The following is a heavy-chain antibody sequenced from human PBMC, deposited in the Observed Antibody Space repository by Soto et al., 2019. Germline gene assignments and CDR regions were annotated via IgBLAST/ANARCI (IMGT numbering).Heavy chain of an antibody. V-gene: IGHV3-30*18. J-gene: IGHJ4*02. Sequence: QVQLVESGGGVVQPGRSLRLSCAAPGFTFNTCGMHWVRQAPGTGLEWVAVISCDGRDKYYVDSVKGRFTVSRDNAENTLYLQMNSLRVEDTAVYYCAKGAPICGEGPDYWGQGTLVTVSS. CDR1: GFTFNTCG. CDR3: AKGAPICGEGPDY. D-gene: IGHD4-17*01. CDR2: ISCDGRDK.